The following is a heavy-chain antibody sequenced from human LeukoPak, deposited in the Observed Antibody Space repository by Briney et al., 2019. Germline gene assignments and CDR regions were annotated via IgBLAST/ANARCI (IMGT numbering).Heavy chain of an antibody. J-gene: IGHJ3*02. CDR3: ARDLYSYGPNEAFDI. CDR1: GYTFTSYG. Sequence: GASVKVSCKASGYTFTSYGISWVRQAPGQGLEWMGWISAYNGSTNYAQKLQGRVTMTTDTSTSTAYMELRSLRSDDTAVYYCARDLYSYGPNEAFDIWGQGTMVTVSS. CDR2: ISAYNGST. V-gene: IGHV1-18*01. D-gene: IGHD5-18*01.